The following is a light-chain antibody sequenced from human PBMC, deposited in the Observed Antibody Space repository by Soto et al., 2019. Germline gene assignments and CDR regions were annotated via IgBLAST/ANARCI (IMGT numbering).Light chain of an antibody. CDR3: QHYRTS. CDR1: QSVSSSY. V-gene: IGKV3-20*01. Sequence: EIVLTQSPGTLSLSPGERATLSCRASQSVSSSYLAWYQQKPGQPPRLLIYGASSRATGIPDRISGSGSGTVFTVTITRLEPEDFAVYYCQHYRTSFSGGKTVEI. CDR2: GAS. J-gene: IGKJ4*01.